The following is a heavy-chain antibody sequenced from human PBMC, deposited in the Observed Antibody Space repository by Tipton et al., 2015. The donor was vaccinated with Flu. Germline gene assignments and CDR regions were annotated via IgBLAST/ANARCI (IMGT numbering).Heavy chain of an antibody. J-gene: IGHJ4*02. V-gene: IGHV3-7*01. CDR2: FNEDGSTT. CDR3: AVFKNPGH. D-gene: IGHD2-21*01. CDR1: GFTFSNYW. Sequence: SLRLSCAASGFTFSNYWILRVRQAPGKGLEWVADFNEDGSTTYYVDSVKGRFTISRGNARNSVFLQMNSLRAEDTALYYCAVFKNPGHWGQGTLVSVSS.